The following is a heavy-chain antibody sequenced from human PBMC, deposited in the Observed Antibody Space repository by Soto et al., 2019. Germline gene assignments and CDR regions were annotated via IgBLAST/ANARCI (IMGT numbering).Heavy chain of an antibody. J-gene: IGHJ1*01. Sequence: GGSLRLSCAASGFTFSSHGMHWVRQAPGKGLEWVAVISYDGSNKYYADSVKGRFTISRDNSKNTLYLQMSSLRAEDTAVFYCAKALNSGWSLPFHHWGQGTLVTVSS. V-gene: IGHV3-30*18. CDR3: AKALNSGWSLPFHH. CDR2: ISYDGSNK. CDR1: GFTFSSHG. D-gene: IGHD6-19*01.